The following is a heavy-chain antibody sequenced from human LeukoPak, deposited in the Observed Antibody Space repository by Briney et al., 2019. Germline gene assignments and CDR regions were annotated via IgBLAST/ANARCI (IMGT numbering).Heavy chain of an antibody. CDR2: ISYDGSNK. D-gene: IGHD1-26*01. CDR1: GFTFSSYA. J-gene: IGHJ4*02. Sequence: GRSLRLSCAASGFTFSSYAMHWVRQAPGKGLERVAVISYDGSNKYYADSVKGRFTISRDNSKNTLYLQMNSLRAEDTAVYYCARTQGVGATAPFDYWGQGTLVTVSS. V-gene: IGHV3-30*01. CDR3: ARTQGVGATAPFDY.